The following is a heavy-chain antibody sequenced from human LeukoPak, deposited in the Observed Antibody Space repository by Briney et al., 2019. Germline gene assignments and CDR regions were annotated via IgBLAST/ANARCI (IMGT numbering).Heavy chain of an antibody. J-gene: IGHJ6*03. CDR1: GFTFSSYE. Sequence: GGSLRLSCAASGFTFSSYEMNWVRQAPGKGLEWISYISSSGSFIYNADSVKGRFTISRDNAKNSLYLQMNSLRPEDTAVYYCAKVVNSGWLYYDYYYMDVWGKGTTVTVSS. V-gene: IGHV3-48*03. D-gene: IGHD6-19*01. CDR3: AKVVNSGWLYYDYYYMDV. CDR2: ISSSGSFI.